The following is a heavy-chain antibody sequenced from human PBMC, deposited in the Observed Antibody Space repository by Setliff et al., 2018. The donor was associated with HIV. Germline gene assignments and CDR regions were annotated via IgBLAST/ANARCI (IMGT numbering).Heavy chain of an antibody. J-gene: IGHJ6*02. CDR3: ARDSGDDYSDYYYYGMDV. D-gene: IGHD4-4*01. CDR2: INAGNGDT. CDR1: GYSFTNYY. V-gene: IGHV1-3*01. Sequence: ASVKVSCKASGYSFTNYYIHWVRQAPGQGLERMGWINAGNGDTKYSQKFQGRVTFTWDTSASTAYMELSSLRSEDTALYYCARDSGDDYSDYYYYGMDVWGQGTTVTVSS.